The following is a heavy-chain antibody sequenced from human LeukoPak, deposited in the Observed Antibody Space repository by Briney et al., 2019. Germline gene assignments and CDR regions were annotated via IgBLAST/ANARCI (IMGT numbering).Heavy chain of an antibody. V-gene: IGHV1-18*01. J-gene: IGHJ6*02. Sequence: ASVKVSCKASGYTFTSYGISWARQAPGQGLEWMGWISAYNGNTNYAQKLQGRVTMITDTSTSTAYMELRSLRSDDTAVYYCARDYSVVTPYCYYGMDVWGQGTTVTVSS. CDR1: GYTFTSYG. CDR2: ISAYNGNT. D-gene: IGHD4-23*01. CDR3: ARDYSVVTPYCYYGMDV.